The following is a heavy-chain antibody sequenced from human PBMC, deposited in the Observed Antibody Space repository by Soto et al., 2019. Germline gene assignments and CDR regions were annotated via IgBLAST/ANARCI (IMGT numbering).Heavy chain of an antibody. V-gene: IGHV4-34*01. J-gene: IGHJ4*02. D-gene: IGHD5-12*01. Sequence: QVQLQQWGAGLLKPSETLSLNCAVNGGSLSGYYWSWIRQPPGKGLEWIGEIKDGGRANYSPSLKSRATTSSVTSNHQFSLRLYSVTAADTGVYYCARGQEGVVATHWDQGTLVTVSS. CDR3: ARGQEGVVATH. CDR2: IKDGGRA. CDR1: GGSLSGYY.